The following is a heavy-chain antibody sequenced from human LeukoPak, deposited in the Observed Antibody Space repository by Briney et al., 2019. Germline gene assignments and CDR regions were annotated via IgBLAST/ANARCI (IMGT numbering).Heavy chain of an antibody. Sequence: GGSLRLSCAASGFTFSSYGMHWVRQAPGKGLEWVAVIWYDGSNKYYADSVKGRFTISRDNSKNTLYLQMNSLRAEDTAVYYCAKDRNPHRYSSGWNYFDYWGQGTLVTVSS. J-gene: IGHJ4*02. D-gene: IGHD6-19*01. CDR1: GFTFSSYG. CDR3: AKDRNPHRYSSGWNYFDY. V-gene: IGHV3-33*06. CDR2: IWYDGSNK.